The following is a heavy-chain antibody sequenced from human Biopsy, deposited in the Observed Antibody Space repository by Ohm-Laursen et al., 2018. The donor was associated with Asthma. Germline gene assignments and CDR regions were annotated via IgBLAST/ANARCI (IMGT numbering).Heavy chain of an antibody. Sequence: SDTLSLTCTVSGGSMTPTSHYWDWIRQAPGKGLEWIGYISYVGKTSYNPSLKNRVTISRDTWKNEFSLRLPSVTAADTAVYFCARRITIFGVVQKDHGMDAWGQGTTVIVSS. V-gene: IGHV4-39*01. CDR2: ISYVGKT. J-gene: IGHJ6*02. D-gene: IGHD3-3*01. CDR1: GGSMTPTSHY. CDR3: ARRITIFGVVQKDHGMDA.